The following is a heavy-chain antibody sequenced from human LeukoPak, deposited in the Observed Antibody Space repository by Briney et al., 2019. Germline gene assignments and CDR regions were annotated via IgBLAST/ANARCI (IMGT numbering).Heavy chain of an antibody. Sequence: SQTLSLTCTVSGGSISSGGYYWSWIRQHPGKGLEWIGYIYYSGSTYYNPSLKSRVTISVDTSKNQFSLKLSSVTAADTAVYYCARDRGTCSSSPRYYFDYWGQGTLVTVSS. J-gene: IGHJ4*02. CDR1: GGSISSGGYY. D-gene: IGHD6-6*01. CDR2: IYYSGST. CDR3: ARDRGTCSSSPRYYFDY. V-gene: IGHV4-31*03.